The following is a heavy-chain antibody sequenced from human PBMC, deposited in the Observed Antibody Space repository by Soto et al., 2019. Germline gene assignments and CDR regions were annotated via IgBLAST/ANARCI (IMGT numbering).Heavy chain of an antibody. CDR2: IDPSDSYT. D-gene: IGHD6-13*01. CDR3: ARLRIAAAGTYYYYYGMDV. Sequence: PGESLKISCKGSGYSFTSYWISWVRQMPGKGLEWMGRIDPSDSYTNYSPSFQGHVTISADKSISTAYLQWSSLKASDTAMYYCARLRIAAAGTYYYYYGMDVWGQGTTVTVSS. CDR1: GYSFTSYW. J-gene: IGHJ6*02. V-gene: IGHV5-10-1*01.